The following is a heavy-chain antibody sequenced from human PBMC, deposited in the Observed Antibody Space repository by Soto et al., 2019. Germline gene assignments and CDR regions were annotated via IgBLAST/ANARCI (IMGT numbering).Heavy chain of an antibody. CDR2: IYYSGST. CDR3: ARVALGGVVVPAALMNWFDP. CDR1: GGSISSGGYY. Sequence: QVQLQESGPGLVKPSQTLSLTCTVSGGSISSGGYYWSWIRQHPGKGLEWIGYIYYSGSTYYNPSLKSRVTISVDTSKNQFSLKLSSVTAADTAVYYCARVALGGVVVPAALMNWFDPWGQETLVTVSS. D-gene: IGHD2-2*01. V-gene: IGHV4-31*03. J-gene: IGHJ5*02.